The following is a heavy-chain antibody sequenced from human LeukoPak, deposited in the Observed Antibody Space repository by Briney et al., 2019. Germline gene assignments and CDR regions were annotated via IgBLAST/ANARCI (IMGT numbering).Heavy chain of an antibody. D-gene: IGHD2-2*01. J-gene: IGHJ5*02. CDR1: GDSVSSNSVT. CDR2: TYYRSTWYN. CDR3: ARRLTQYDCFDP. Sequence: SQTLSLTCAMSGDSVSSNSVTWNWIRQSPSRGLEWLGRTYYRSTWYNDYAVSVRGRITVNPDTSKNQFSLHLNSVTPEDTAVYYCARRLTQYDCFDPWGQGILVTVSS. V-gene: IGHV6-1*01.